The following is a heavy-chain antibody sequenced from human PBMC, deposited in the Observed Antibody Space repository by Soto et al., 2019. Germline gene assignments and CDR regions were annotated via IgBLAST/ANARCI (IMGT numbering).Heavy chain of an antibody. J-gene: IGHJ4*02. CDR1: GYTVTDYY. CDR2: IDPRSGAT. Sequence: QVQLVQSGTAVKKPGASVQVSCKASGYTVTDYYLHWVRQAPGQGLEWMGWIDPRSGATTYAQKFQDRVTMTRDTSISTAYMDLSRLTSDDTALYYCARDDYGIYPYWGQGTLVTVSS. V-gene: IGHV1-2*02. CDR3: ARDDYGIYPY. D-gene: IGHD1-26*01.